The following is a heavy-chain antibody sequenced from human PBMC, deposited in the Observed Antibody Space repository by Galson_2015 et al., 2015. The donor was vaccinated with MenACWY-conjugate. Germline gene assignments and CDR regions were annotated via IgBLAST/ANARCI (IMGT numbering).Heavy chain of an antibody. CDR3: AKTRGASFYFDS. CDR2: INPGGSST. CDR1: GFIFSTYW. D-gene: IGHD1-26*01. V-gene: IGHV3-74*01. J-gene: IGHJ4*02. Sequence: SLRLSCAASGFIFSTYWMHWVRHAPGKGLVWVSRINPGGSSTTYADSVKDRFTISRDNAKNTLYLQMNSLRPEDTAVFYCAKTRGASFYFDSWGQGTLVTVSS.